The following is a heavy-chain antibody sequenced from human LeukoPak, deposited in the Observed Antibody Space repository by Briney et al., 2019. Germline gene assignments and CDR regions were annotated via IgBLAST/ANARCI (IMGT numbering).Heavy chain of an antibody. Sequence: GGSLRLSCAASGFTFSNYAMHWVRQAPGKGLVWVSRINSDGSSTSYADSVKGRFTISRDNAKNTLYLQMNSLRAEDTAVYYCARSRIAVASTVGWFDPWGQGTLVTVSS. D-gene: IGHD6-19*01. V-gene: IGHV3-74*01. CDR1: GFTFSNYA. CDR3: ARSRIAVASTVGWFDP. CDR2: INSDGSST. J-gene: IGHJ5*02.